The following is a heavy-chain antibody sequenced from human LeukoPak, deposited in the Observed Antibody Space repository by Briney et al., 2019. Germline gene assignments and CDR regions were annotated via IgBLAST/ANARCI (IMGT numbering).Heavy chain of an antibody. J-gene: IGHJ4*02. V-gene: IGHV4-59*08. D-gene: IGHD2-2*01. CDR3: ARLGIGVVPSAMLGDYYFDY. Sequence: SETLSLTCTVSGGSISSYYWSWIRQPPGKGLEWIGYIYYSGSTKYNPSLKSRVTISVDTSKNQFSLKLTSVTAADTAVYYYARLGIGVVPSAMLGDYYFDYWGQGTLVTVSS. CDR1: GGSISSYY. CDR2: IYYSGST.